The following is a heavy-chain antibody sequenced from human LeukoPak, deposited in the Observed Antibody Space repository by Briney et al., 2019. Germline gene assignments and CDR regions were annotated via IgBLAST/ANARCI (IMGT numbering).Heavy chain of an antibody. CDR1: GGSISSIGYY. J-gene: IGHJ4*01. D-gene: IGHD3-10*01. V-gene: IGHV4-39*01. CDR2: IYYSGST. Sequence: PSETLSLTCTVSGGSISSIGYYWGWSRQPPGMGLEWIGSIYYSGSTYYNPSLKSRVTISVDTSKNQFSLKLSSVTAADTAVYYCARPRVRGVIIRGFDYWGQGTLVTVSS. CDR3: ARPRVRGVIIRGFDY.